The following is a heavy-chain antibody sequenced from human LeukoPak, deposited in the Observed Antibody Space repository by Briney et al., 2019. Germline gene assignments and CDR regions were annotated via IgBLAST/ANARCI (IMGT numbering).Heavy chain of an antibody. D-gene: IGHD3-10*01. CDR1: GDSVSSNSAA. CDR3: ARASHGSHWFDP. J-gene: IGHJ5*02. V-gene: IGHV6-1*01. Sequence: SQTLSLTCAISGDSVSSNSAAWNWIRQSPSRGLEWLGRTYYMSKWKTEYAVSVESRIVINPDTSKNQFSLQLSSVTPEDTAVYYCARASHGSHWFDPWGQGTLVTVSS. CDR2: TYYMSKWKT.